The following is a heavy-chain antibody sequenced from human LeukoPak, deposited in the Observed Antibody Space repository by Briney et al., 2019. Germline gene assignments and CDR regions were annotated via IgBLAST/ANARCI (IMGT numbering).Heavy chain of an antibody. J-gene: IGHJ5*02. Sequence: SQTLSLTCAISGEEVSSNTASWNWFRQSPSRGLEWLGRTYYRSKWSNDYAPSVKGRITINADTSRNQFSSHLNSVTPEDTAVYFCARDRDSDFEWGPYDPWGQGTLVVVSS. D-gene: IGHD4-11*01. CDR3: ARDRDSDFEWGPYDP. CDR1: GEEVSSNTAS. CDR2: TYYRSKWSN. V-gene: IGHV6-1*01.